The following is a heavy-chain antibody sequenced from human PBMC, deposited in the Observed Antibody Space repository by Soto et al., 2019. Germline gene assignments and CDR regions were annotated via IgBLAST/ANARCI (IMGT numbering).Heavy chain of an antibody. CDR1: GGSISSGGYY. J-gene: IGHJ4*02. CDR2: IYYSGST. CDR3: ARVPTGGYYDSSGFLDYFDY. V-gene: IGHV4-31*03. D-gene: IGHD3-22*01. Sequence: SETLSLTCTVSGGSISSGGYYWSWIRQHPGKGLEWIGYIYYSGSTYYNPSLKSRVTISVDTSKNQFSLKLSSVTAADTAVYYCARVPTGGYYDSSGFLDYFDYWGQGTLVTVSS.